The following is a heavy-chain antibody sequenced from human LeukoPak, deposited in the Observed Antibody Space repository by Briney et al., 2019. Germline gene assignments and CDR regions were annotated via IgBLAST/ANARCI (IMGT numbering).Heavy chain of an antibody. CDR2: IWYDGSNK. D-gene: IGHD3-22*01. CDR1: GFTFSSYG. CDR3: ARGGYYYDSSGYYRLGAFDI. V-gene: IGHV3-33*01. Sequence: GGSLRLSCAASGFTFSSYGMHWVRQAPGKGLEWVAVIWYDGSNKYYADSVKGRFTISRDNSKNTLYLQMNSLRAEDTAVYYCARGGYYYDSSGYYRLGAFDIWGQGTMVTVSS. J-gene: IGHJ3*02.